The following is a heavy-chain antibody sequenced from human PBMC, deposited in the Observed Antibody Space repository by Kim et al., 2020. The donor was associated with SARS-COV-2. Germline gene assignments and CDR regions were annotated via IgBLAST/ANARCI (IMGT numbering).Heavy chain of an antibody. Sequence: KHAQNLQGRVTMTTDTSTSTAYMELRSLRSDDTAVYYCARDSSSYYGMDVWGQGTTVTVSS. J-gene: IGHJ6*02. D-gene: IGHD6-6*01. V-gene: IGHV1-18*01. CDR3: ARDSSSYYGMDV.